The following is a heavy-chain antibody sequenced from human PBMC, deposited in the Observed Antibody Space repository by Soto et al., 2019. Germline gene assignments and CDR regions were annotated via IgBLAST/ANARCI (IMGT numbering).Heavy chain of an antibody. CDR1: GGSISSGGYS. CDR2: IYHSGST. CDR3: ASSNYYYYYGMDV. Sequence: QLQLQESGSGLVKPSQTLSLTCAVSGGSISSGGYSWSWIRQPPGKGLEWIGYIYHSGSTYYNPYLKSRVTISVDRSKNQFSLKLSSVTAADTAVYYCASSNYYYYYGMDVWGQGTTVTVSS. J-gene: IGHJ6*02. V-gene: IGHV4-30-2*01.